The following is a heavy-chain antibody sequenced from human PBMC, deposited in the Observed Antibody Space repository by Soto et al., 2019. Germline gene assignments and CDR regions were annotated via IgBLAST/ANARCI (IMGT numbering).Heavy chain of an antibody. CDR3: ASRRGQGAFDI. CDR1: GGTLSSYA. D-gene: IGHD3-10*01. Sequence: QVQLVQSGAEVKKPGSSVKVSCKASGGTLSSYAISWVRQAPGQGLEWLGGIIPIFGTANYAQKFQGRVTITADESTSTAYIERSSLRSEDTAVYYCASRRGQGAFDIWGQGTLVTVSS. J-gene: IGHJ3*02. CDR2: IIPIFGTA. V-gene: IGHV1-69*01.